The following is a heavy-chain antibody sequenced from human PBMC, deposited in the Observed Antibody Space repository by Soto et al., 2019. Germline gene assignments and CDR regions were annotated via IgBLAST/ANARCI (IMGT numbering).Heavy chain of an antibody. V-gene: IGHV3-74*01. D-gene: IGHD2-15*01. Sequence: VQLVESGGGLVQPGGSLRLSCVASEFSFSTYWMHWVRQAPGKGLMWGARIDTTGSTTTYADSVQGRFTISRDNAKNTMYLQMNSVRDDDTAIYFCASVSAAQYYYGMDAWGQGTKVTVS. J-gene: IGHJ6*02. CDR1: EFSFSTYW. CDR2: IDTTGSTT. CDR3: ASVSAAQYYYGMDA.